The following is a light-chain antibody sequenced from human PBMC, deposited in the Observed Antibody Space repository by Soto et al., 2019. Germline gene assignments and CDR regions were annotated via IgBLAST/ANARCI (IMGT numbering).Light chain of an antibody. J-gene: IGLJ2*01. CDR2: EVS. CDR1: SSDIGNYDF. CDR3: SSYTTSTSFIL. Sequence: QSALTQPASVSGSPGQSITISCTGTSSDIGNYDFVSWYQQVPGTAPKAMIYEVSSRPSGVSNRFSGSKSGNTASLTISGLRAEDEAYYYCSSYTTSTSFILFGGGTKLIVL. V-gene: IGLV2-14*01.